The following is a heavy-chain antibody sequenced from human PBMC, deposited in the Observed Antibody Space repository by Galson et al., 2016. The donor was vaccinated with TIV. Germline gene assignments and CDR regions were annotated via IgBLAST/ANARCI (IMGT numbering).Heavy chain of an antibody. D-gene: IGHD3-16*01. V-gene: IGHV1-69*01. CDR2: IIPVFGTP. CDR3: ARDTVSLGGHDI. CDR1: GGPFISYA. Sequence: VKVSCKASGGPFISYAISWVRQAPGQGLEWVGGIIPVFGTPHSAQTFQGRVTISADESTNTAYMVLSNLRSEDTAVYYCARDTVSLGGHDIWGQGTLVTVSS. J-gene: IGHJ4*02.